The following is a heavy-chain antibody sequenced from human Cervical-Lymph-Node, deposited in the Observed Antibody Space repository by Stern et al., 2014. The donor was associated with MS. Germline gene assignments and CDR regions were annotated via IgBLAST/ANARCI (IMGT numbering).Heavy chain of an antibody. CDR1: GFTFTNAW. J-gene: IGHJ4*02. V-gene: IGHV3-15*01. CDR2: IRSESAGGTT. D-gene: IGHD3-3*01. CDR3: TNAFWSHYQWGGY. Sequence: EVHLVESGGGLVKPGGSLRLSCAASGFTFTNAWMSWVRQAPGQGLDLGGRIRSESAGGTTDYAAPVKGRFTISRDDSKNTLYLQMNSLQTEDTAVYYCTNAFWSHYQWGGYWGQGTLVTVSS.